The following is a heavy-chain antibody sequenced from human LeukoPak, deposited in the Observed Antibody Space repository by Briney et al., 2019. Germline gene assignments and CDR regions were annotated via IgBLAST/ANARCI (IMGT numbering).Heavy chain of an antibody. CDR1: GFTFDDYV. Sequence: GGSLRLSCAASGFTFDDYVMHWVRQAPGKGLEWVSGISWNGGSIGYADSVKGRFTISRDNAKNSLYLQMNSLRAEDTAVYYCARDYYDFWSGYFWEQYYFDYWGQGTLVTVSS. CDR3: ARDYYDFWSGYFWEQYYFDY. D-gene: IGHD3-3*01. V-gene: IGHV3-9*01. J-gene: IGHJ4*02. CDR2: ISWNGGSI.